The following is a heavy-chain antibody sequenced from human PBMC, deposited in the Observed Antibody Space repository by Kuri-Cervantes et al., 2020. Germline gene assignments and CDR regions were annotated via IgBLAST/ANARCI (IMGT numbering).Heavy chain of an antibody. Sequence: GGSLRLSCVASGFTFSGYAMHWVRQAPGKGLEWVAIILYDGRNKYYADSVKGRFTISRDNAKNSLYLQMNSLRAEDTAVYYCAREDYAGITIFGVVIHMDVWGKGTTVTVSS. V-gene: IGHV3-30*07. CDR1: GFTFSGYA. CDR2: ILYDGRNK. CDR3: AREDYAGITIFGVVIHMDV. J-gene: IGHJ6*03. D-gene: IGHD3-3*01.